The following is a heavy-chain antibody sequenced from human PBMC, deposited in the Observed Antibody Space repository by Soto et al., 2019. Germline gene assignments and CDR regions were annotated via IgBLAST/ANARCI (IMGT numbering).Heavy chain of an antibody. CDR3: ARSQGSSTSLELYYYYYYGMDV. D-gene: IGHD2-2*01. CDR2: IIAISDTT. J-gene: IGHJ6*02. Sequence: QVQLVQSGAEVKKPGSSVKVSCKASGGTFSSYAISWVRQAPGQGLEWMGGIIAISDTTNYAQKFQGRVTITADESTSTAYMELSSLRSEDTAVYYCARSQGSSTSLELYYYYYYGMDVWGQGTTVTVSS. CDR1: GGTFSSYA. V-gene: IGHV1-69*01.